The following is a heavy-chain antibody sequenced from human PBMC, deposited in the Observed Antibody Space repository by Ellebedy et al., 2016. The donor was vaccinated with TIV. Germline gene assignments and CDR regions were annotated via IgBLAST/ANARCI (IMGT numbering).Heavy chain of an antibody. Sequence: SETLSLTXAVYGGSFSGYYWNWIRQPPGKGLEWIGEINHSGSTNYNPSLKSRVTISVDTSKNQFSLRLSSVTAADTAVYYCARDYGGNSFFVAYWGQGTLVTVSS. J-gene: IGHJ4*02. CDR2: INHSGST. D-gene: IGHD4-23*01. CDR3: ARDYGGNSFFVAY. V-gene: IGHV4-34*01. CDR1: GGSFSGYY.